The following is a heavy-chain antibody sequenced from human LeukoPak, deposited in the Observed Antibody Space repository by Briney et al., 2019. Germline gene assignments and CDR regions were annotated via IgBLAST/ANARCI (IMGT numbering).Heavy chain of an antibody. J-gene: IGHJ3*02. V-gene: IGHV3-49*03. D-gene: IGHD2-15*01. CDR3: ARGYSRAAFDI. CDR2: IRSKAYGGTT. CDR1: GFTFGDYA. Sequence: PGGSLRLSCTASGFTFGDYAMSWFRQAPGKGLEWVGFIRSKAYGGTTEYAASVKGRFTISRDDSKSIAYLQMNSLRAEDTALYYCARGYSRAAFDIWGQGTMVTVSS.